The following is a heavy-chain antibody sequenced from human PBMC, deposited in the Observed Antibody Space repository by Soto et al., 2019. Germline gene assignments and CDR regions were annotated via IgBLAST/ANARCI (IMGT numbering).Heavy chain of an antibody. D-gene: IGHD3-10*01. J-gene: IGHJ5*02. CDR3: ARVRVIWFGELSPFDP. CDR1: GYTFTSYA. Sequence: ASVKVSCKASGYTFTSYAMHWVRQAPGQRLEWMGWINAGNGNTKYSQKFQGRVTITRDTSASTAYMELSSLRSEDTAVYYCARVRVIWFGELSPFDPWGQVNLVTVSS. V-gene: IGHV1-3*01. CDR2: INAGNGNT.